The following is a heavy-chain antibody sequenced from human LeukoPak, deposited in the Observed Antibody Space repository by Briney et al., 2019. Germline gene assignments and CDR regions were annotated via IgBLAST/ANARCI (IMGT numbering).Heavy chain of an antibody. J-gene: IGHJ4*02. D-gene: IGHD2-15*01. CDR2: INQSGST. Sequence: SHTLSLTCAVYGGSFSVYYWSWISHPPAKGLEWIGEINQSGSTNYNPSLKSRVTISVDTSKNQFSLNLSSVTAADTAVYYCARRGSDCSGGSCYLKIDYWGQGTLVTVSS. CDR3: ARRGSDCSGGSCYLKIDY. V-gene: IGHV4-34*01. CDR1: GGSFSVYY.